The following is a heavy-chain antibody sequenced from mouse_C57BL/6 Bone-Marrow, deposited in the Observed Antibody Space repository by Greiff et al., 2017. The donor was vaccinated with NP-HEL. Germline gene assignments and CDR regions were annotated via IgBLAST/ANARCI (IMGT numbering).Heavy chain of an antibody. V-gene: IGHV5-17*01. CDR2: ISSGSSTI. J-gene: IGHJ4*01. CDR3: ATMVFYYAMDY. Sequence: EVKLQESGGGLVKPGGSLKLSCAASGFTFSDYGMHWVRQAPEKGLEWVAYISSGSSTIYYADTVKGRFTISRDNAKNTLFLQMTSLRSEDTAMYYCATMVFYYAMDYWGQGTSVTVSS. CDR1: GFTFSDYG. D-gene: IGHD2-3*01.